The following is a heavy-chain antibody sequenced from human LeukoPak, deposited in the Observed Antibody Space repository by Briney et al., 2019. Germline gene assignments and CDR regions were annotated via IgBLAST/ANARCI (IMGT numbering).Heavy chain of an antibody. V-gene: IGHV1-8*01. CDR2: MNPNSGNT. J-gene: IGHJ4*02. Sequence: ASVKVSCKASGYTFTSYDINWVRQATGQGLEWMGWMNPNSGNTGYAQKFQGRVTMTTDTSTSTAYMELRSLRSDDTAVYYCARDFGLLWFGELAPFDYWGQGTLVTVSS. CDR3: ARDFGLLWFGELAPFDY. CDR1: GYTFTSYD. D-gene: IGHD3-10*01.